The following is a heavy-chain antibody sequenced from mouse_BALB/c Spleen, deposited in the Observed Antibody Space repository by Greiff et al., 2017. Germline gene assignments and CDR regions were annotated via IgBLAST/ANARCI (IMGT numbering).Heavy chain of an antibody. J-gene: IGHJ4*01. CDR2: IWSGGST. CDR1: GFSLTSYG. D-gene: IGHD1-1*01. V-gene: IGHV2-2*02. CDR3: ARIRHYYGSSYDYYAMDY. Sequence: VQLVESGPGLVQPSQSLSITCTVSGFSLTSYGVHWVRQSPGKGLEWLGVIWSGGSTDYNAAFISRLSISKDNSKSQVFFKMNSLQANDTAIYYCARIRHYYGSSYDYYAMDYWGQGTSVTVSS.